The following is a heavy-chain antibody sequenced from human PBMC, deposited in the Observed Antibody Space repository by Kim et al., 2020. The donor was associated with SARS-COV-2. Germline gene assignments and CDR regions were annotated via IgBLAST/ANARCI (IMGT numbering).Heavy chain of an antibody. Sequence: SETLSLTCAVSGGSLIGYYWAWIRQTLGKGLEWIGEVTHGGSTNSSPSLKDRVSISVDMAKRQFSLKLASVTAVDTGVYFCARALDSTGFYNWGQGTPVTVSS. CDR3: ARALDSTGFYN. J-gene: IGHJ4*02. D-gene: IGHD3-22*01. V-gene: IGHV4-34*01. CDR1: GGSLIGYY. CDR2: VTHGGST.